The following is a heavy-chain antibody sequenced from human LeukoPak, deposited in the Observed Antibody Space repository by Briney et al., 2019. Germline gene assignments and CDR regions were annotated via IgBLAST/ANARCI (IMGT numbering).Heavy chain of an antibody. J-gene: IGHJ4*02. CDR3: ATRNYDFWSGYTEVFDY. Sequence: SETLSLTCTVSGGSISSYYWSWIRQPAGKGLEWIGRIYTSGSTNYNPSLKSRVTMSVDTSKNQFSLKLSSVTAADTAVYYCATRNYDFWSGYTEVFDYWGQGTLVTVSS. CDR2: IYTSGST. V-gene: IGHV4-4*07. D-gene: IGHD3-3*01. CDR1: GGSISSYY.